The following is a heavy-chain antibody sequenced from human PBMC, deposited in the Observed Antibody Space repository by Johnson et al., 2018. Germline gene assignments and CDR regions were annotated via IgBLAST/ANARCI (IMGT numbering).Heavy chain of an antibody. CDR1: EFTFSSYW. CDR2: INSDGSTT. CDR3: TRASTPSAFDI. V-gene: IGHV3-74*01. Sequence: VQLQESGGGLVQFGGSLRLSCAASEFTFSSYWMHWVRQAPGKGLVWVSRINSDGSTTSYADSVKGRFSISRYNAKNTLYLQMNSLRAEDTAVYYCTRASTPSAFDIWGQGTMVTVSS. J-gene: IGHJ3*02.